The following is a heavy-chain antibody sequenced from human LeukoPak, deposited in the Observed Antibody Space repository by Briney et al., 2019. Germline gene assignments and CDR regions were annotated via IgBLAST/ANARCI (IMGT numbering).Heavy chain of an antibody. CDR3: AGGYCSGGTCYSARY. CDR1: GFTFSSYQ. V-gene: IGHV3-48*03. J-gene: IGHJ4*02. CDR2: ISSTGSTI. D-gene: IGHD2-15*01. Sequence: GGSLRLSCAPSGFTFSSYQMNWVREAPGKGLEWVSYISSTGSTIQYADSVKGRFTISRDNAKNSLYLQMNSLRAEDTAVYYCAGGYCSGGTCYSARYWGQGTLVTVSS.